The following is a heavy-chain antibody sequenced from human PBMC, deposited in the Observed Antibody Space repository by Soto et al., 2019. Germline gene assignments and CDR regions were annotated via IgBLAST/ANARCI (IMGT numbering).Heavy chain of an antibody. CDR1: GFTFSDYY. CDR2: ISSSGNII. Sequence: GGSLRLSCAGSGFTFSDYYMSWIRQAPGKGLEWVSYISSSGNIIYYADSVKGRFTISRDNAKNSLYLQMNSLRAEDTAVYYCARDLGYYASDGYFDYWGQEILVTVSS. J-gene: IGHJ4*02. V-gene: IGHV3-11*01. D-gene: IGHD3-22*01. CDR3: ARDLGYYASDGYFDY.